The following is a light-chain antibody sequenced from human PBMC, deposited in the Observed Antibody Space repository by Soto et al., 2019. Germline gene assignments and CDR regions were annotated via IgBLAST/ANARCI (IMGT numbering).Light chain of an antibody. J-gene: IGKJ1*01. Sequence: DIQMTQSPSSLSASVGDRVTITCRASQSISSYFNWYQQKPGKAPKLLIYAASSLQSGVPSRFSGSGYGTEFTLTISSLQPEDFATYYCQQSYSAPRTFGQGTKV. V-gene: IGKV1-39*01. CDR3: QQSYSAPRT. CDR1: QSISSY. CDR2: AAS.